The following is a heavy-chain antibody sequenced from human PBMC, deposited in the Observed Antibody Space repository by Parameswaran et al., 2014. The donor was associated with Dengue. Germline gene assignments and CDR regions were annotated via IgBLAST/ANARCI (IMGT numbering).Heavy chain of an antibody. Sequence: WIRQPPGKGLEWVSGISWNSGSMGYADSVKGRFTISRDNAKNSLYLQMNSLRAEDTALYYCAKDTGSGYYLGYYYYGMDVWGQGTTVTVSS. CDR3: AKDTGSGYYLGYYYYGMDV. J-gene: IGHJ6*02. D-gene: IGHD3-22*01. V-gene: IGHV3-9*01. CDR2: ISWNSGSM.